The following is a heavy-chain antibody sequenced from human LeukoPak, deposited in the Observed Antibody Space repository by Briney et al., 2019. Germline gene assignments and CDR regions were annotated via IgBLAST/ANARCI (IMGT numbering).Heavy chain of an antibody. V-gene: IGHV1-18*01. J-gene: IGHJ6*02. Sequence: GASVKVSCKASGYTFTSYGISWVRQTPGQGLEWMGWISAYNGNTNYAQKLQGRVTMTTDTSTSTAYMELRSLRSDDTAVYYCAREGSSSWYADYYGMDVWGQGTTATVSS. D-gene: IGHD6-13*01. CDR2: ISAYNGNT. CDR3: AREGSSSWYADYYGMDV. CDR1: GYTFTSYG.